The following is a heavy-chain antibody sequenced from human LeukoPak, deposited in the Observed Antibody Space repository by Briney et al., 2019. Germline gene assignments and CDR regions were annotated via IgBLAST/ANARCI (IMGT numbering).Heavy chain of an antibody. J-gene: IGHJ5*02. CDR1: GGTFSSYT. CDR3: ARAVLRYFDWLLAYNWFDP. CDR2: IIPILGIA. D-gene: IGHD3-9*01. Sequence: ASVKVSCKASGGTFSSYTIGWVRQAPGQGLEWMGRIIPILGIANYAQKFQGRVTITADKSTSTAYMELSSLRSEDTDVYYCARAVLRYFDWLLAYNWFDPWGQGTLATVSS. V-gene: IGHV1-69*02.